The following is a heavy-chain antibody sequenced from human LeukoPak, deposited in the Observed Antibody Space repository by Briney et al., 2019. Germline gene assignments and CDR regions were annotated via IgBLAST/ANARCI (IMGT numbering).Heavy chain of an antibody. CDR1: GYTFTLYA. Sequence: ASVKVSHKACGYTFTLYAMHWVRQAPGQTLECMGWINTGNGNTKYSQKFQGRVTITRDTSASTAYMDLSSLRSEDTAVYYCARNTETAIPLPYYFDYWGQGTLVTVSS. V-gene: IGHV1-3*04. CDR3: ARNTETAIPLPYYFDY. CDR2: INTGNGNT. D-gene: IGHD2-21*02. J-gene: IGHJ4*02.